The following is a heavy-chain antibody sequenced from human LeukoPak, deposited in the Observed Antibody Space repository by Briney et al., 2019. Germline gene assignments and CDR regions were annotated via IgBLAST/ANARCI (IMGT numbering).Heavy chain of an antibody. Sequence: GGSLRLSCAASGFTFSSYSMNWVRQAPGKGLEWVSSISSSSSYIYYADSVKGRFTISRDNAKNSLYLQMNSLRAEDTAVYYCARDRYDILTGLYWYFDLWGRGTLVTVSS. J-gene: IGHJ2*01. CDR1: GFTFSSYS. D-gene: IGHD3-9*01. CDR3: ARDRYDILTGLYWYFDL. CDR2: ISSSSSYI. V-gene: IGHV3-21*01.